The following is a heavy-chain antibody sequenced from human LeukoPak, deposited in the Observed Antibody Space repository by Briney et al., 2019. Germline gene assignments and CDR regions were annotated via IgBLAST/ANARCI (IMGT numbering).Heavy chain of an antibody. Sequence: GWSLRLSCAASGFTFSSYAMSWVRQAPGKGLEWVSAISGSGGSTYYADSVKGRFTISRDNAKNSLYLQMNSLRGEDTAIYYCARDLGASGWTQGYWGQGTLVTVSS. CDR2: ISGSGGST. CDR1: GFTFSSYA. V-gene: IGHV3-23*01. CDR3: ARDLGASGWTQGY. D-gene: IGHD6-19*01. J-gene: IGHJ4*02.